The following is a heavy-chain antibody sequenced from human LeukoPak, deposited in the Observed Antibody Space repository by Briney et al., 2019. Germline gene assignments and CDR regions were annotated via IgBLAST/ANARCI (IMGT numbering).Heavy chain of an antibody. D-gene: IGHD3-3*01. CDR3: ARDRGYYSQNYYYYYYGMDV. CDR2: ISYDGSNK. V-gene: IGHV3-30-3*01. J-gene: IGHJ6*02. Sequence: PGGSLRLSCAASGFTFSSYAMHWVRQAPGKGLEWAAVISYDGSNKYYADSVKGRFTISRDNSKNTLYLQMNSLRAEDTAVYYCARDRGYYSQNYYYYYYGMDVWGQGTTVTVSS. CDR1: GFTFSSYA.